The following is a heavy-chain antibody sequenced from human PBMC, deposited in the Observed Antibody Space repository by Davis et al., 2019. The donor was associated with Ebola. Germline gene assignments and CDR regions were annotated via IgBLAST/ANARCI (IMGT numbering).Heavy chain of an antibody. Sequence: GESLKISCAASGFTFSSYWMHWVRQAPGKGLVWVSRINSDGSSTSYADSVKGRFTISRDNAKNTLYLQMNSLRAEDTAVYYCARGGQYYDFWSGYSYYYYYMDVWGKGTTVTVSS. V-gene: IGHV3-74*01. CDR2: INSDGSST. D-gene: IGHD3-3*01. CDR3: ARGGQYYDFWSGYSYYYYYMDV. CDR1: GFTFSSYW. J-gene: IGHJ6*03.